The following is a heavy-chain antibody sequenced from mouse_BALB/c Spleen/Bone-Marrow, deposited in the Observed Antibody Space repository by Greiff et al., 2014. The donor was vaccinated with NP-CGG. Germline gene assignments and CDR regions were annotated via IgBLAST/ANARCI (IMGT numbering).Heavy chain of an antibody. J-gene: IGHJ2*01. V-gene: IGHV1-74*01. CDR2: IDPYDSET. CDR1: GYTFTSYW. Sequence: VQLQESGAELVRPGASVKLSCKASGYTFTSYWMHWVKQRPEQGLEWIGRIDPYDSETHYNQKFKDKAILTVDKSSSTAYMQLGSLTSDNSAVYCCARDCMILNYFDYWGQGTPLTVSA. D-gene: IGHD2-3*01. CDR3: ARDCMILNYFDY.